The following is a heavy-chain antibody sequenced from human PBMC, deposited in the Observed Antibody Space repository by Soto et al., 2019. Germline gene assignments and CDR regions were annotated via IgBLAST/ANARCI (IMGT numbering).Heavy chain of an antibody. CDR1: GGSISSSSYY. CDR3: ARLWYSGTPYFDY. D-gene: IGHD2-21*01. V-gene: IGHV4-39*01. CDR2: IYYSGST. Sequence: SETLSLTCTVSGGSISSSSYYWGWIRQPPGKGLEWIGSIYYSGSTYYNPSLKSLVTISVDTSKNQFPLKRSYVTAADTAVYYCARLWYSGTPYFDYWGQGTLVTVSS. J-gene: IGHJ4*02.